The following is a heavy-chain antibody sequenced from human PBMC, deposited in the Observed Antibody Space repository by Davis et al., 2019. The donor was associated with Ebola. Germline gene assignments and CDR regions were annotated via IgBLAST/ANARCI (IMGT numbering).Heavy chain of an antibody. Sequence: SETLSLTCAVYGGSFSGYYWSWIRQPPGKGLEWIGEINHSGSTNYNPSLKSRVTISVDTSKNQFSLKLSSVTAADTAVYYCARVPTYYDFWSGYYRANGNWFDPWGQGTLVTVSS. CDR1: GGSFSGYY. CDR3: ARVPTYYDFWSGYYRANGNWFDP. V-gene: IGHV4-34*01. D-gene: IGHD3-3*01. J-gene: IGHJ5*02. CDR2: INHSGST.